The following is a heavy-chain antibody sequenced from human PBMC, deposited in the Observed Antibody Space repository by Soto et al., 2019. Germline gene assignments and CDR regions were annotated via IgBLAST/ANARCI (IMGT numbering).Heavy chain of an antibody. CDR3: AREAYSSGRAGCFNI. Sequence: GGSLRLSCTTSGFGFSLYGMDWVRQAPGKGLEWVAATWHDSDKTKYADSVKGRFIASRDNSKSTLYLELDGLRGEDTGVYYCAREAYSSGRAGCFNIWGQGTLVTVSS. D-gene: IGHD6-19*01. CDR2: TWHDSDKT. V-gene: IGHV3-33*01. J-gene: IGHJ3*02. CDR1: GFGFSLYG.